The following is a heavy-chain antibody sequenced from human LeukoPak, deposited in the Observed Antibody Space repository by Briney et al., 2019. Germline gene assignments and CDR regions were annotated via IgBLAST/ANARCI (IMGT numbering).Heavy chain of an antibody. Sequence: ASVKVSCKASGYTFTSYGISWVRQAPGQGLEWMGWISAYNGNTNNAQKLQGRVTMTTDTSTSTAYMELRSLRSDDTAVYYCARVTVDYYDSRGAFDIWGQGTMVTVSS. CDR1: GYTFTSYG. CDR2: ISAYNGNT. J-gene: IGHJ3*02. CDR3: ARVTVDYYDSRGAFDI. V-gene: IGHV1-18*01. D-gene: IGHD3-22*01.